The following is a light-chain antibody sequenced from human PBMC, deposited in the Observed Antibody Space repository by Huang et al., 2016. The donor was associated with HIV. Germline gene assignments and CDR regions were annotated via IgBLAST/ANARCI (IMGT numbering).Light chain of an antibody. Sequence: ETVLTQSPGILSLSPGERATLSCRASQRVSTDYLAWYQQKPGQAPRLLIHGDTVRATDIPDRFSGSGSVTDFTLTINRLEPEDFALYYCQQYGNSPLTFGGGTEVEIK. CDR2: GDT. J-gene: IGKJ4*01. CDR1: QRVSTDY. V-gene: IGKV3-20*01. CDR3: QQYGNSPLT.